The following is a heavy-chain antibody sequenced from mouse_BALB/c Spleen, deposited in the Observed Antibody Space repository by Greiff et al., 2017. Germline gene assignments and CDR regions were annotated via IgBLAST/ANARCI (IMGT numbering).Heavy chain of an antibody. CDR2: IRNKANGYTT. Sequence: EVQLVESGGGLVQPGGSLRLSCATSGFTFTDYYMSWVRQPPGKALEWLGFIRNKANGYTTEYSASVKGRFTISRDNSQSILYLQMNTLRAEDSATYYCARGVIYYGNPGGFAYWGEGTLVTVSA. D-gene: IGHD2-1*01. CDR3: ARGVIYYGNPGGFAY. J-gene: IGHJ3*01. V-gene: IGHV7-3*02. CDR1: GFTFTDYY.